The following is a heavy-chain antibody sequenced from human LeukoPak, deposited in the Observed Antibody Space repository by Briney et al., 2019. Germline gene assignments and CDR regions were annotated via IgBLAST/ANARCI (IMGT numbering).Heavy chain of an antibody. CDR1: GGSINSGAYY. CDR3: ARDQVTAIADYYYYGMDV. Sequence: SESLSLTCTVSGGSINSGAYYWTWIRQPPGKGLEWIGYFYYSGSTYYNPSLKSRLTISVDTSKNQFSLRLNSVTAADTAVYYCARDQVTAIADYYYYGMDVWGQGTTVTVSS. J-gene: IGHJ6*02. D-gene: IGHD2-21*02. CDR2: FYYSGST. V-gene: IGHV4-31*03.